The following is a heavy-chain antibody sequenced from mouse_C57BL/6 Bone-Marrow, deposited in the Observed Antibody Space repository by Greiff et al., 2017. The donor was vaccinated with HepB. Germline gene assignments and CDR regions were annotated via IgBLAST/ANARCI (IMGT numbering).Heavy chain of an antibody. Sequence: EVQLQQSGPELVKPGASVKMSCKASGYTFTDYNMHWVKQRHGKSLEWIGYINPNNGGTSYNQKFKGKATLTVNKSSSTAYMELRSLTSEDSAVYYCYSETAQATFNDAMDYWGQGTSVTVSS. V-gene: IGHV1-22*01. CDR1: GYTFTDYN. CDR3: YSETAQATFNDAMDY. J-gene: IGHJ4*01. CDR2: INPNNGGT. D-gene: IGHD3-2*02.